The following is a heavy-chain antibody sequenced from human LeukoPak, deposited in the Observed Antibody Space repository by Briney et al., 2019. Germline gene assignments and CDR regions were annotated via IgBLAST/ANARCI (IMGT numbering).Heavy chain of an antibody. CDR3: ASHMNLERYTNAFDI. CDR2: IYSSGSA. Sequence: SETLSLTCTVPGGSISNYYWSWIRQPPGKGLEWIAYIYSSGSANYNPSLKSRVTISVDTSKNQFSLKVTSVTAADTAVYYCASHMNLERYTNAFDIWGQGTMVTVSS. J-gene: IGHJ3*02. D-gene: IGHD1-1*01. V-gene: IGHV4-4*09. CDR1: GGSISNYY.